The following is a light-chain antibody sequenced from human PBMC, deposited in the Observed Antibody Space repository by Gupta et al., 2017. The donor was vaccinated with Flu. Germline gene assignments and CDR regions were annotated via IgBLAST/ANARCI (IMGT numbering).Light chain of an antibody. Sequence: TVTLTCGSTTGPVTSGHYPYWFQQKPGQVPRVLIYETTNKHSWTPARFSGSLLGGKAALTLSGAQPEDEADYYCLLSYSRDSGVFGGGTKMTVL. CDR1: TGPVTSGHY. CDR2: ETT. V-gene: IGLV7-46*01. CDR3: LLSYSRDSGV. J-gene: IGLJ3*02.